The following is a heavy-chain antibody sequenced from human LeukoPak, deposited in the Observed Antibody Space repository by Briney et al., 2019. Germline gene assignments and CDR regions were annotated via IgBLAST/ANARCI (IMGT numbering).Heavy chain of an antibody. D-gene: IGHD3-9*01. Sequence: SGPTLVNPTQTLTLTCTFSDFSLSTPGMGVGWIRQPPGKALEWLVMIYYNDDKRYSPSLRSRLTITKDTSKNQVVLTMTNVDVVDTATYYCAHLVVTIDWRSYFDYWGQGILVTVSS. CDR1: DFSLSTPGMG. CDR2: IYYNDDK. CDR3: AHLVVTIDWRSYFDY. V-gene: IGHV2-5*01. J-gene: IGHJ4*02.